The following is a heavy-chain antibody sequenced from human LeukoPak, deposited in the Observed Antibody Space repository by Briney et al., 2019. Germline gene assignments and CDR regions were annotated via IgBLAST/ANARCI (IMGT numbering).Heavy chain of an antibody. J-gene: IGHJ4*02. CDR3: ASDGPDCSSTSCFDY. D-gene: IGHD2-2*01. V-gene: IGHV1-18*01. CDR1: GYTFTSYG. CDR2: ISAYNGNT. Sequence: ASVKVSCKASGYTFTSYGISWVRQAPGQGLEWMGWISAYNGNTNYAQKLQGRVTMTIDTSTSTAYMELRSLRSDDTAVYYCASDGPDCSSTSCFDYWGQGTLVTVSS.